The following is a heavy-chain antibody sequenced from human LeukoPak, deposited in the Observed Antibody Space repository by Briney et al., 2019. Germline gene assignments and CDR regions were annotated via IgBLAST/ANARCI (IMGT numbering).Heavy chain of an antibody. CDR3: ANSYGSGSYYKNFDY. D-gene: IGHD3-10*01. CDR1: GFTFSSYA. J-gene: IGHJ4*02. Sequence: PGGSLRLSCAASGFTFSSYAMSWVRQAPGKGLEWVSAISGNGGSTYYADSVKGRFTISRDNSKNTLYLQMNSLRAEDTAVYYCANSYGSGSYYKNFDYWGQGTLVTVSS. CDR2: ISGNGGST. V-gene: IGHV3-23*01.